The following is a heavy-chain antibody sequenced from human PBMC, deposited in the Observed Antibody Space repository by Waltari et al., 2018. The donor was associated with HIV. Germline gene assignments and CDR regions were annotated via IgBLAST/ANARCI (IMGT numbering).Heavy chain of an antibody. CDR2: VNRKGHRN. CDR1: GCLVGHYG. CDR3: ARALPVPSYYFFYDRGG. V-gene: IGHV3-20*01. Sequence: EVQLVESGGGVVRPGGSLRRSCAASGCLVGHYGLNWGRQAPGRGLGVSCSVNRKGHRNASTDSGKGRFTIASATANTSLSLEMSKLRAEDTASYHCARALPVPSYYFFYDRGGWAQGTTGT. J-gene: IGHJ6*02.